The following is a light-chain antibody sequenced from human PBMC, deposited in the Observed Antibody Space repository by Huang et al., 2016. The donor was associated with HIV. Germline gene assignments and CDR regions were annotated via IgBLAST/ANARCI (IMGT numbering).Light chain of an antibody. CDR3: QQYYNTPYT. V-gene: IGKV1-NL1*01. Sequence: DIQMTQSPSSLSASVGDRVTITCRASQGITKSLVWYQQKPGKAPKLLVVATSRLDRGVPSRFSGSGSGTDFTLTISSLQPEDFATYYCQQYYNTPYTFGQGTKLEIK. CDR1: QGITKS. J-gene: IGKJ2*01. CDR2: ATS.